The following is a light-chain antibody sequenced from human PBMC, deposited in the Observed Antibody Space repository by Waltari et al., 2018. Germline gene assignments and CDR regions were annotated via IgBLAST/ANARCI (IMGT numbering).Light chain of an antibody. CDR3: QQYYGLPIT. CDR1: QTILNRANNKNY. Sequence: DIVMTQSPASLAVSLGERATISCKTSQTILNRANNKNYLVWYQQRPGQLPMKLIYWASFWESCVPDRFSGSGSVTDFTLTISSLQPVDVAVYYCQQYYGLPITFGQGTRLEI. CDR2: WAS. V-gene: IGKV4-1*01. J-gene: IGKJ5*01.